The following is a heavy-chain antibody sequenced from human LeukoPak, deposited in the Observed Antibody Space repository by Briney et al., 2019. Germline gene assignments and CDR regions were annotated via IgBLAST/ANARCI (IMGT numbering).Heavy chain of an antibody. J-gene: IGHJ4*02. CDR1: GFTFSSYG. CDR3: AREPHSSTSSDGLDY. CDR2: IRYDGSNK. Sequence: GGSLRLSCAASGFTFSSYGMHWVRQAPGKGLEWVAFIRYDGSNKYYADSVKGRFTISRDNSKNTLYLQMNSLRAEDTAVYYCAREPHSSTSSDGLDYWGQGTLVTVSS. D-gene: IGHD2-2*01. V-gene: IGHV3-30*02.